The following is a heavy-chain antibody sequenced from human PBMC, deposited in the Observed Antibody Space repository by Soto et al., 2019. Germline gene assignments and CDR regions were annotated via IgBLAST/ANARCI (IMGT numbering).Heavy chain of an antibody. D-gene: IGHD6-6*01. CDR1: GGSISSGGYS. V-gene: IGHV4-30-2*01. CDR3: ARAREPHSYFDY. CDR2: IYHSGST. Sequence: SETLSLTSGVSGGSISSGGYSWSWIRQPPGKGLEWIGYIYHSGSTYYNPSLKSRVTISVDRSKNQFSLKLSSVTAADTAVYYCARAREPHSYFDYWGQGTLVTVSS. J-gene: IGHJ4*02.